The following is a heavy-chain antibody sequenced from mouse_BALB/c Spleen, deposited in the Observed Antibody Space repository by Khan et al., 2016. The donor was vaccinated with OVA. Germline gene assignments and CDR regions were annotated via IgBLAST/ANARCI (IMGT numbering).Heavy chain of an antibody. D-gene: IGHD1-3*01. CDR2: ISTYYGDT. J-gene: IGHJ3*01. Sequence: QVQLQQYGAELVRPGVSVKISCKGSGYTFTDYVMHWVKQSHAKSLEWIGVISTYYGDTTHNQKFKGKATMTVDKSSSTAYMEFARLTSEDSAIYDCVGGSGEYRFAYWGQGTLVTVSA. V-gene: IGHV1S137*01. CDR3: VGGSGEYRFAY. CDR1: GYTFTDYV.